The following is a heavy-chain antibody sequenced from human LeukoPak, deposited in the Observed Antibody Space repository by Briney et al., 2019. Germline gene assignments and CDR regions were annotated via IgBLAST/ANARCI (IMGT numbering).Heavy chain of an antibody. J-gene: IGHJ6*03. Sequence: GGSLRLSCAASGFTFSNYWMIWVRQAPGKGPEWVADINQGGSEKYYIDSVKGRFTISRDNAKNSLYLQMNSLRAEDTALYYCARDGGWYKRGLDYYYYYMDVWGKGTTVTVSS. CDR2: INQGGSEK. D-gene: IGHD6-19*01. CDR3: ARDGGWYKRGLDYYYYYMDV. V-gene: IGHV3-7*03. CDR1: GFTFSNYW.